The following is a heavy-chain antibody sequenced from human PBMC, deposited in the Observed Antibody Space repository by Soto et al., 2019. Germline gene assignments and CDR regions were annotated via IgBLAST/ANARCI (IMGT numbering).Heavy chain of an antibody. CDR1: GGSFSGYY. V-gene: IGHV4-34*01. Sequence: QVQLQQWGAGLLKPSETLSLTCAVYGGSFSGYYWSWIRQPPGKGLEWIGEINHSGSTNYNPSLNSRVTISVDTSKNQFSLKLSSVTAADTAVYYCARGRDSSSWHWFDPWGQGTLVTVSS. J-gene: IGHJ5*02. CDR3: ARGRDSSSWHWFDP. D-gene: IGHD6-13*01. CDR2: INHSGST.